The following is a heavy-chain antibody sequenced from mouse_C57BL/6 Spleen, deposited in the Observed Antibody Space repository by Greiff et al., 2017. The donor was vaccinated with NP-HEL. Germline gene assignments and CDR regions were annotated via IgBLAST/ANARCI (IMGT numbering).Heavy chain of an antibody. CDR2: IWSGGST. Sequence: QVQLKESGPGLVQPSQSLSITCTVSGFSLTSYGVHWVRQSPGKGLEWLGVIWSGGSTDYNAAFISRLSISKDNSKSQVFFKMNSLQADDTAIYYCARNDYGSSYVIAYWGQGTLVTVSA. CDR1: GFSLTSYG. CDR3: ARNDYGSSYVIAY. D-gene: IGHD1-1*01. J-gene: IGHJ3*01. V-gene: IGHV2-2*01.